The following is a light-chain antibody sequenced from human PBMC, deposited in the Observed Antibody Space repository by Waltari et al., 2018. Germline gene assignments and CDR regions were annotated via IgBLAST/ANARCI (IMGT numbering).Light chain of an antibody. CDR2: DAS. V-gene: IGKV1-33*01. CDR1: RDINNF. J-gene: IGKJ2*01. Sequence: DIQMTQSPSFLSASVGDRVTISCQASRDINNFLNWYQQKPGKAPKLLIYDASNLEIGVPSRFSRRGSGTHFTLTIISLQPEDVATYYCQQYDDFPPYTFGQGTKVEIK. CDR3: QQYDDFPPYT.